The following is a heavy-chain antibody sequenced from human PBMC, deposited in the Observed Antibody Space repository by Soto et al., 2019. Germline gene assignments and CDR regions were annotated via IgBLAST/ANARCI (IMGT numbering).Heavy chain of an antibody. CDR1: GFTFSNYA. Sequence: RRLSCAASGFTFSNYAMSWVRQAPGKGLEWVSTISGRGGNTYYADSVKGRFTISRDNSRNTLYLQMDSLRVEDSAVYSCAKAGCSGGTCYLYYFDYWGQGALVTVYS. D-gene: IGHD2-15*01. CDR2: ISGRGGNT. CDR3: AKAGCSGGTCYLYYFDY. V-gene: IGHV3-23*01. J-gene: IGHJ4*02.